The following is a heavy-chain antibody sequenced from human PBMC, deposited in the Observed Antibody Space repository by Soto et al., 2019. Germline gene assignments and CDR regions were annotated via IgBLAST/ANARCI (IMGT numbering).Heavy chain of an antibody. V-gene: IGHV4-39*01. CDR1: GGSISSSSYY. J-gene: IGHJ5*02. D-gene: IGHD3-3*02. CDR3: ASPKIAFYNGFDP. Sequence: QLQLQESGPGLVKPSETLSLTCTVSGGSISSSSYYWGWLRQPPGKGLEWIGSIYYSGSTYYNPSLKSRVTISVDTSKNQFSLKLSSVTAADTAVYYCASPKIAFYNGFDPWGQGTLVTVSS. CDR2: IYYSGST.